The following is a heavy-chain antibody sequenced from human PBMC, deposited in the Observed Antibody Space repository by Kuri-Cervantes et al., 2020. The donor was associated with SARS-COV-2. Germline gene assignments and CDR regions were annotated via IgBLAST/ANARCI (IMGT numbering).Heavy chain of an antibody. CDR1: GGSISSYY. V-gene: IGHV4-59*01. Sequence: GSLRLSCTVSGGSISSYYWSWIRQPPGKGLEWIGYIYYSGSTNYNSSLKSRVTISVDTSKNQFSLKLSSVTAADTAVYYCARETYYYDSSGYYYFYGMDVWGQGTTVTVSS. D-gene: IGHD3-22*01. J-gene: IGHJ6*02. CDR2: IYYSGST. CDR3: ARETYYYDSSGYYYFYGMDV.